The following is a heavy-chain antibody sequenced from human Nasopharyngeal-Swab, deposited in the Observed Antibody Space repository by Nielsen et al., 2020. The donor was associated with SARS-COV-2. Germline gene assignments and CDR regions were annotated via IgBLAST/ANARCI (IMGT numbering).Heavy chain of an antibody. V-gene: IGHV3-9*01. CDR2: ISWNSGSI. CDR3: AKIQGYYYGMDV. Sequence: GGSLRLSCAASGFTFDDYAMHWVRQAPGKGLEWVSGISWNSGSIGYADSVKGRFTISRDNAKNSLYLQMNSLRAEDTALYYCAKIQGYYYGMDVWGQGTTATVSS. J-gene: IGHJ6*02. CDR1: GFTFDDYA.